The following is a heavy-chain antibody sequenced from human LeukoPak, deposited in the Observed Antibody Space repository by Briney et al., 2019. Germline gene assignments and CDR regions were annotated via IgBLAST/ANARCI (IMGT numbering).Heavy chain of an antibody. CDR3: ARSPGYSYRDSKFDY. CDR1: GYSFSSYW. Sequence: GESLKISCKGSGYSFSSYWIGWVRQMPGKGLEWMGIIYPGDSDTRYSPSFQGQVTISADKSISTAYLQWSSLKASDTAMYYCARSPGYSYRDSKFDYWGQGTLVTVSS. CDR2: IYPGDSDT. J-gene: IGHJ4*02. D-gene: IGHD5-18*01. V-gene: IGHV5-51*01.